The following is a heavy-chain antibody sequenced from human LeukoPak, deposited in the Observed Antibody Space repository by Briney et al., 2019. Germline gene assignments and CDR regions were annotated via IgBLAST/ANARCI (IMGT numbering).Heavy chain of an antibody. Sequence: GSLRLSSVAPGFIYSRYSMNWVRPAPGKGLEWVSTVGSGSDYLYHADSVRGRFTISRDNARNTLYLQMNSLRAEDTSVYYCARDLSTGMPGGFDYWGQGILVTVSS. V-gene: IGHV3-21*01. J-gene: IGHJ4*02. D-gene: IGHD2-8*02. CDR3: ARDLSTGMPGGFDY. CDR1: GFIYSRYS. CDR2: VGSGSDYL.